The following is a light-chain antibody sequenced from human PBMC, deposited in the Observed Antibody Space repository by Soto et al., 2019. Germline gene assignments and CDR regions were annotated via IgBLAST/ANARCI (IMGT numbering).Light chain of an antibody. Sequence: DIHMTQSPSSLSASVGDRFTITCRASQSITSWLAWYQQKPGKAPKLLIYDASSLESGVPQRFSGSGSGTEFTLTISSPQTDDFSTYYCQQYHSYWTFGQGTKVDIK. J-gene: IGKJ1*01. CDR1: QSITSW. CDR3: QQYHSYWT. CDR2: DAS. V-gene: IGKV1-5*01.